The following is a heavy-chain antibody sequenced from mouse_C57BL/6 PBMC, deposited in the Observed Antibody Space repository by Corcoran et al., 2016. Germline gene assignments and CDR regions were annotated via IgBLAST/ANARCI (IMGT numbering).Heavy chain of an antibody. CDR2: IFPGSGST. D-gene: IGHD1-1*01. V-gene: IGHV1-75*01. J-gene: IGHJ2*01. CDR3: ARRGYYYGSSYGYFDY. Sequence: QVQLQQSGPELVKPGASVKISCKASGYTFTDYYINWVKQRPGQGLEWIGWIFPGSGSTYYNEKFKGKATLTVDKSSSTAYMLLSSLTSEDSAVYFCARRGYYYGSSYGYFDYWGQGTTLTVSS. CDR1: GYTFTDYY.